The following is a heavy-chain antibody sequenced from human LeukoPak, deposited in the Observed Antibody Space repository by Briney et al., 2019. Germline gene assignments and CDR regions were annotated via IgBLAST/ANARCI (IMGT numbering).Heavy chain of an antibody. Sequence: GGSLRLSCAASGFTFSDYYMSWIRQAPGKGLEWVSYISSSGSTIYYADSGKGRFTISRDNAKNSLYLQMNSLRAEDTAVYYCARRGVLWFGELFYYGMDVWGQGTTVTVSS. J-gene: IGHJ6*02. CDR1: GFTFSDYY. CDR3: ARRGVLWFGELFYYGMDV. V-gene: IGHV3-11*01. D-gene: IGHD3-10*01. CDR2: ISSSGSTI.